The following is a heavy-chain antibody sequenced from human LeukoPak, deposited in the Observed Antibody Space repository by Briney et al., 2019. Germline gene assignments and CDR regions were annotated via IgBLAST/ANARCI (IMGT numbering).Heavy chain of an antibody. CDR1: GASISGSGYY. V-gene: IGHV4-39*07. CDR3: ASLVYCSGGSCLFDYSDY. Sequence: SETLSLTCAVSGASISGSGYYLGWIRQSPGKGLEWIAIIYHSGSTYYNPSLKSRVTISVDTSKNQFSLNLSSVTAADTAVYYCASLVYCSGGSCLFDYSDYWGQGTLVTVSS. CDR2: IYHSGST. J-gene: IGHJ4*02. D-gene: IGHD2-15*01.